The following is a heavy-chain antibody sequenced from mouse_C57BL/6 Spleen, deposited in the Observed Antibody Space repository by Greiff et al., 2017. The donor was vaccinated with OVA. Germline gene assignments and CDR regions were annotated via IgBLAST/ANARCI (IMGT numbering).Heavy chain of an antibody. J-gene: IGHJ2*01. V-gene: IGHV1-85*01. D-gene: IGHD1-2*01. Sequence: VQLKESGPELVKPGASVKLSCKASGYTFTSYDINWVKQRHGQGLEWIGWLYPRDGSTKYNEKFTGKATLTVDTSSSTAYMELHSLTSEDSAVYFCARTITTGYWGQGTTLTVSS. CDR2: LYPRDGST. CDR3: ARTITTGY. CDR1: GYTFTSYD.